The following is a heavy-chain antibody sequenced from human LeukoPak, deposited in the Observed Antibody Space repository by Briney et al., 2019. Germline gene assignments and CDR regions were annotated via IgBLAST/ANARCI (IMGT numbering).Heavy chain of an antibody. Sequence: GGSLRLSCAASGFTFSTLAIHWVRQAPGKGLEWVAVISSDGSNKYYADSVKGRFTISRDNSKNTVYLQMNSLRAEDTAVYYCAKSTSTVMVTSLNYWGQGTLVTVSS. J-gene: IGHJ4*02. CDR3: AKSTSTVMVTSLNY. CDR1: GFTFSTLA. V-gene: IGHV3-30*18. CDR2: ISSDGSNK. D-gene: IGHD5-18*01.